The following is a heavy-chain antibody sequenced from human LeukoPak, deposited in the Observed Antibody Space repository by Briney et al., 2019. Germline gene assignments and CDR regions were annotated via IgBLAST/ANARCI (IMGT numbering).Heavy chain of an antibody. J-gene: IGHJ5*02. CDR2: INHSGST. V-gene: IGHV4-34*01. D-gene: IGHD2-2*01. CDR1: GGSFSGYY. CDR3: ARGHGSRGWFDP. Sequence: SETLSLTCAVYGGSFSGYYWSWIRQPPGKGLEWIGEINHSGSTNYNPSLKSRVTISVDTSKNLFSLKLSSVTAADTAVYYCARGHGSRGWFDPWGQGTLVTVSS.